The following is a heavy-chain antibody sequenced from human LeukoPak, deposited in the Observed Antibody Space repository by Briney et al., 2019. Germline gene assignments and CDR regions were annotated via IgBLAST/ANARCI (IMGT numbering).Heavy chain of an antibody. CDR1: GYTFTGYY. V-gene: IGHV7-4-1*02. Sequence: ASVKVSCKASGYTFTGYYMHWVRQAPGQGLEWMGWINTNTGNPTYAQGFTGRFVFSLDTSVSTAYLQISSLKAEDTAVYYCARVRGVIAAAGAKNWFDPWGQGTLVTVSS. J-gene: IGHJ5*02. CDR2: INTNTGNP. D-gene: IGHD6-13*01. CDR3: ARVRGVIAAAGAKNWFDP.